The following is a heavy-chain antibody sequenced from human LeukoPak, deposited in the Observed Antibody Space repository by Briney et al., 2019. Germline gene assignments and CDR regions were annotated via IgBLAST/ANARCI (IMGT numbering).Heavy chain of an antibody. CDR3: AREDTSHFDY. CDR1: GLTVSDNY. J-gene: IGHJ4*02. V-gene: IGHV3-53*05. D-gene: IGHD5-18*01. CDR2: MRSGGNT. Sequence: GGSLRLSCAASGLTVSDNYMSWVRQAPGKGLEWVATMRSGGNTNHADSVKGRFTISRDNSKNTLYLQMNSLRGEDTAVYFCAREDTSHFDYWGQGTLVTVSS.